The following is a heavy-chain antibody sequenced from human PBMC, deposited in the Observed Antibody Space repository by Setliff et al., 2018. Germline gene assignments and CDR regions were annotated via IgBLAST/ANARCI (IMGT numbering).Heavy chain of an antibody. Sequence: GGSLRLSCEGSGFIFSNYFMSWFRQAPGKGLEWLSYVTTTGGFTKEADSVRGRFSVSRDNSKQSVYLQINDLRAEDTALYFCAKGGDWDDQHYAFDIRGQGTMVTVSS. V-gene: IGHV3-11*03. D-gene: IGHD1-1*01. CDR2: VTTTGGFT. CDR3: AKGGDWDDQHYAFDI. CDR1: GFIFSNYF. J-gene: IGHJ3*02.